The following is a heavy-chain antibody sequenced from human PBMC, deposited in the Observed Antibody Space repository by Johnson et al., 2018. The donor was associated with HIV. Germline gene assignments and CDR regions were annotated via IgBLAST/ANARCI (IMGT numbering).Heavy chain of an antibody. J-gene: IGHJ3*02. V-gene: IGHV3-7*03. CDR2: IKQDGSEK. CDR1: GFTFDDYA. CDR3: ARGGLGYQNIHDAFDI. Sequence: VQLVESGGGLVQPGRSLRLSCAASGFTFDDYAMHWVRQAPGKGLEWVANIKQDGSEKYYVDSVKGRFTISRDNAKNSLYLQMNSLRGEDSALYYCARGGLGYQNIHDAFDIWGQGTMVTVSS. D-gene: IGHD2-2*01.